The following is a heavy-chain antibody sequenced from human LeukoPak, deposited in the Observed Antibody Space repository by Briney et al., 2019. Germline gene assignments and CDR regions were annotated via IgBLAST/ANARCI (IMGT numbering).Heavy chain of an antibody. CDR3: ERRATYYDFWSGYLH. Sequence: TSETLSLTCIVSGGSISSYSFYWGWFRQPPGKGLEWIGSIYYSDSTYYKPSLKSRVTISVDTSKNQFSLKLSSVTAADTAVYFCERRATYYDFWSGYLHWGQGTLVTVSS. D-gene: IGHD3-3*01. CDR2: IYYSDST. CDR1: GGSISSYSFY. V-gene: IGHV4-39*01. J-gene: IGHJ4*02.